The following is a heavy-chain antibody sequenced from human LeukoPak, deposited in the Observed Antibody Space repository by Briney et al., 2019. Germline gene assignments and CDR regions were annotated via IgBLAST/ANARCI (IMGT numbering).Heavy chain of an antibody. D-gene: IGHD3-22*01. Sequence: SETLSLTCAVYGGSFSGYYWSWIRQPPGKGLEWIGEINHSGGTNYNPPLKSRVTISVDTSKNQFSLKLSSVTAADTAVYYCARDTYYYDSSGFLSGDYWGQGTLVTVSS. CDR2: INHSGGT. CDR3: ARDTYYYDSSGFLSGDY. CDR1: GGSFSGYY. J-gene: IGHJ4*02. V-gene: IGHV4-34*01.